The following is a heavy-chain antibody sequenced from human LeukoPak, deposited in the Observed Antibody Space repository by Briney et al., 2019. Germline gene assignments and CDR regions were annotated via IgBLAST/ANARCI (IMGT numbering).Heavy chain of an antibody. V-gene: IGHV4-4*07. CDR1: GGSISSQY. D-gene: IGHD3-10*01. CDR2: IYSSGST. Sequence: SETLSLTCTVSGGSISSQYWSWIRQPAGKGLEWIGRIYSSGSTNYNPSLKSRVTMSVDTSKNQFSLKLRSVTAADTAVYYCARFRHGGSGSYFGYWGQGTLVTVSS. CDR3: ARFRHGGSGSYFGY. J-gene: IGHJ4*02.